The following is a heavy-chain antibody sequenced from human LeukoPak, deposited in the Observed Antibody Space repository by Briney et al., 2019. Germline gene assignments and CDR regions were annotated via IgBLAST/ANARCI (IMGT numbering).Heavy chain of an antibody. CDR1: GYTCTSYG. Sequence: ASVKVSCKASGYTCTSYGISWVRQATGQGLEWMGWISDYNGNTNYAQKFQGRVTMTTDTYTSTAYMELRSLRSDDTAVYYCARDDSIAAGGTWFDYWGQGTLVTVSS. CDR3: ARDDSIAAGGTWFDY. J-gene: IGHJ4*02. D-gene: IGHD6-13*01. V-gene: IGHV1-18*01. CDR2: ISDYNGNT.